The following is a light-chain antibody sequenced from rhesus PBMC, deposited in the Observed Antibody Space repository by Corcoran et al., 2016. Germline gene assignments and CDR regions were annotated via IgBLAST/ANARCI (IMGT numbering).Light chain of an antibody. CDR2: GAF. CDR1: PSVSSY. J-gene: IGKJ2*01. Sequence: EIVMTQSPATLSLSPGETATISSRPSPSVSSYLDWYQQKPGQPPRLVMSGAFARATGIPDRFSGSGAGTDFTLTISSLEPEDFAVYYCQETSYLYTFGQGTKVEIK. CDR3: QETSYLYT. V-gene: IGKV3-31*02.